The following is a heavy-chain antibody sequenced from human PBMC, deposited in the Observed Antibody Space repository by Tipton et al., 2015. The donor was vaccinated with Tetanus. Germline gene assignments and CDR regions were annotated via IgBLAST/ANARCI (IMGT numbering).Heavy chain of an antibody. CDR2: ISWNSGSI. Sequence: SLRLSCAASGFTFDDYAMHWVRQAPGKGLEWVSGISWNSGSIGYADSVKGRFTISRDNAKNSLYLQMNSLRAEDTALYYCAKDIYSMQWLGATLWDYWGQGTLVTVSS. V-gene: IGHV3-9*01. J-gene: IGHJ4*02. CDR3: AKDIYSMQWLGATLWDY. D-gene: IGHD6-19*01. CDR1: GFTFDDYA.